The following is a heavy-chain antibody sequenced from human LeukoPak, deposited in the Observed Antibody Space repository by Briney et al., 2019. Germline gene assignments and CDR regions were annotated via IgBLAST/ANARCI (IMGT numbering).Heavy chain of an antibody. V-gene: IGHV3-23*01. Sequence: GGSLRFSCAASGFTFSSYAMSWVRQAPGKGLEWVSAISGSGGSTYYADSVKGRFTISRDNSKNTLYLQMNSLRAEDTAVYYCAKDPRGYCSGGSCYFDYWGQGTLVTVSS. CDR2: ISGSGGST. J-gene: IGHJ4*02. D-gene: IGHD2-15*01. CDR1: GFTFSSYA. CDR3: AKDPRGYCSGGSCYFDY.